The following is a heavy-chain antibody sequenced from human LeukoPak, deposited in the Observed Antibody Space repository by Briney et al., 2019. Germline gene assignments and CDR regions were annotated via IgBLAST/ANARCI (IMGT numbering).Heavy chain of an antibody. CDR2: INSDGSST. CDR3: ARDAYYS. V-gene: IGHV3-74*01. D-gene: IGHD1-26*01. Sequence: GGSLRLSCAASGFTFSSYWMHWVRHAPGKGLVWVSHINSDGSSTIYADSVKGRFTISRDNAKNTLYLQMNSLRAEDTAVYYCARDAYYSWGQGTLVAVSS. CDR1: GFTFSSYW. J-gene: IGHJ5*02.